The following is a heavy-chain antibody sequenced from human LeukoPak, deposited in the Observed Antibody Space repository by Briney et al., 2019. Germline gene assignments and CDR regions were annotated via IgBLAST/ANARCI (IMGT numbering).Heavy chain of an antibody. J-gene: IGHJ4*02. V-gene: IGHV4-34*01. Sequence: SETLSLTCAVYGGPFSGYYWSWIRQPPGKGLEWIGEINHSGSTNYNPSLKSRVTISVDTSKNQFSLKLSSVTAADTAVYYCARGRPSSPYFDYWGQGTLVTVSS. CDR3: ARGRPSSPYFDY. CDR1: GGPFSGYY. D-gene: IGHD2-2*01. CDR2: INHSGST.